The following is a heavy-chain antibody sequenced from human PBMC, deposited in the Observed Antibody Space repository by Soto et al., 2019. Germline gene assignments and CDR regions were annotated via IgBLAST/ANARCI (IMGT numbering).Heavy chain of an antibody. Sequence: GGSLRLSCATSGFNFSSYWMHWVRQAPGKGLAWVSRINFDGTSVGYADSVKGRFTISRDNAKNTLYLQMNSLRAEDTAVYYCARDRGYSGYSSDYWGLGTLVTVSS. CDR3: ARDRGYSGYSSDY. CDR1: GFNFSSYW. D-gene: IGHD5-12*01. V-gene: IGHV3-74*01. CDR2: INFDGTSV. J-gene: IGHJ4*02.